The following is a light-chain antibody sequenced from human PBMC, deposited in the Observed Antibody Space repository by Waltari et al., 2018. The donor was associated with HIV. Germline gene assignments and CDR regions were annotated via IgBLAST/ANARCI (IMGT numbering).Light chain of an antibody. Sequence: QSVLTQPPSVSGAPGQTVTAYCTRSTPNPGATFHAPSYQHLPGTAPKLLIYGNNNRPSVGPARFSGSRSGSSASLAITGLQAEDEADYYCQSYDNVLTAVIFGGGTKVTVL. V-gene: IGLV1-40*01. CDR1: TPNPGATFH. CDR2: GNN. J-gene: IGLJ2*01. CDR3: QSYDNVLTAVI.